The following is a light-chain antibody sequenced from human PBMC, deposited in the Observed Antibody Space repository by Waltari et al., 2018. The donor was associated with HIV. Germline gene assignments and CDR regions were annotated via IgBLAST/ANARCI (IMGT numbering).Light chain of an antibody. Sequence: SYELTQPPSVSVSPGKTARIPCPGDAFPKKYAYWYQQKSGQAPGLVIYEDSKRPSGIPERFSGSSSGTMATLTISGAQVEDEADYYCYSIDSSGNHRVFGGGTKLTVL. J-gene: IGLJ2*01. CDR1: AFPKKY. CDR3: YSIDSSGNHRV. V-gene: IGLV3-10*01. CDR2: EDS.